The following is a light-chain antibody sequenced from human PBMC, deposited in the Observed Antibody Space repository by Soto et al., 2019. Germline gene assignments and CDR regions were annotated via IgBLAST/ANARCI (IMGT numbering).Light chain of an antibody. V-gene: IGKV3-20*01. CDR1: QSVSSGY. Sequence: EIVLTQSPGTLSLSPGERATLSCRASQSVSSGYLAWYQQKPGQAPRLLIYGTSSRATGIGDRFSGSGSGTDFSLTISRLEPEDFAVYYCQQYVSLITFGHGTRLESK. J-gene: IGKJ5*01. CDR2: GTS. CDR3: QQYVSLIT.